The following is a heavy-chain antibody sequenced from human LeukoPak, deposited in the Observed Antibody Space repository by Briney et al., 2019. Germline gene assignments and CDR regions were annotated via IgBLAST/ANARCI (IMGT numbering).Heavy chain of an antibody. V-gene: IGHV1-24*01. Sequence: ASVKVSCKVSGYTLTELSMHWVRQAPGRGLEWMGAFDPEDGETIYAQKFQGRVTMTEDTSTDTAYMELSSLRSEDTAVYYCATGRPTIFGVFGYMDVWGKGTTVTVSS. CDR3: ATGRPTIFGVFGYMDV. J-gene: IGHJ6*03. CDR2: FDPEDGET. D-gene: IGHD3-3*01. CDR1: GYTLTELS.